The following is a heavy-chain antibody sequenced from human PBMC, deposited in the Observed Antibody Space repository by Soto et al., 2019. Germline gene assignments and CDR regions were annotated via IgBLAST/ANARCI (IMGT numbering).Heavy chain of an antibody. D-gene: IGHD6-6*01. Sequence: GGSLRLSCAASGFTFSSYGMHGVRQAPGKGLEWVAVIWYDGSNKYYADSVKGRFTISRDNSKNTLYLQMNSLRAEDTAVYYCARDLRYSSSSYYYYGMDVWGQGTTVTVSS. J-gene: IGHJ6*02. V-gene: IGHV3-33*01. CDR3: ARDLRYSSSSYYYYGMDV. CDR2: IWYDGSNK. CDR1: GFTFSSYG.